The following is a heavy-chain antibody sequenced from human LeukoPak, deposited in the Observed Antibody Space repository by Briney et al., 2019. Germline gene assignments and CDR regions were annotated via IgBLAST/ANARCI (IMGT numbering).Heavy chain of an antibody. J-gene: IGHJ5*02. V-gene: IGHV1-2*02. Sequence: ASVKVSCKASGYTFTGYYMHWVRQAPGQGLEWMGWINPNSGGTNYAQKFQGRVTMTRDTSISTAYMELSRLRSDDTAVYYCARRGYCSSTSCFSRVWFDPWGQGTLSPSPQ. D-gene: IGHD2-2*01. CDR3: ARRGYCSSTSCFSRVWFDP. CDR1: GYTFTGYY. CDR2: INPNSGGT.